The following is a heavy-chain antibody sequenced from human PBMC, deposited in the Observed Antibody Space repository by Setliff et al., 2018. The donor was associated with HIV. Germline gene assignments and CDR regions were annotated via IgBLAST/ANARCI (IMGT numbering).Heavy chain of an antibody. D-gene: IGHD4-4*01. CDR1: GYTFTSYA. J-gene: IGHJ6*02. CDR3: ARDSGDDYSDYYYYGMDV. Sequence: ASVKVSCKASGYTFTSYAMHWVRQAPGQRLEWMGWINAGNGDTKYSQKFQGRVTFTWDTSASTAYMELSSLRSEDTALYYCARDSGDDYSDYYYYGMDVWGQGTTFTVS. V-gene: IGHV1-3*01. CDR2: INAGNGDT.